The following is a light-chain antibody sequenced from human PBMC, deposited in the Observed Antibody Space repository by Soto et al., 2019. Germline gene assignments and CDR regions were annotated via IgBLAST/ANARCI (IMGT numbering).Light chain of an antibody. CDR1: QSVSSSY. CDR3: QQYGSSPPWT. V-gene: IGKV3-20*01. Sequence: EFVLTQSPGTLSFSPGERATLSCRASQSVSSSYLAWYQQKPGQAPRLLIYGASSRATGIPDRFSGSGSGTDFTLTISRLEPEDFAVYYCQQYGSSPPWTFGQGTKVDIK. CDR2: GAS. J-gene: IGKJ1*01.